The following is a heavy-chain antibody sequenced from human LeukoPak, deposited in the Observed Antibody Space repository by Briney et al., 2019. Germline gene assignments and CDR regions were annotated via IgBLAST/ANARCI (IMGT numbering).Heavy chain of an antibody. CDR2: ISSGGSTI. D-gene: IGHD2-2*01. V-gene: IGHV3-48*03. Sequence: PGGSLRLSCAASGFTFSSYEMNWVRQAPGKGLEWVSYISSGGSTIYYADSVKGRFTISRDNAKNSLYLQMNSLRAEDTAVYYCARDKPGYRSSTSCYRGLDSWGQGTLVTVSS. CDR3: ARDKPGYRSSTSCYRGLDS. CDR1: GFTFSSYE. J-gene: IGHJ4*02.